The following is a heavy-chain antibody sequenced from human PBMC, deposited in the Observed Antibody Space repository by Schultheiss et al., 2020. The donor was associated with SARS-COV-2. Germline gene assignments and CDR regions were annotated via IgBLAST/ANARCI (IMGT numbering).Heavy chain of an antibody. CDR2: ISGSGGST. Sequence: GGSLRLSCAASGFTFSSYAMSWVRQAPGKGLEWVSAISGSGGSTYYADSVKGRFTISRDNAKNSLYLQMNSLRAEDTAVYYCARAGITIFGVVTSSWFDPWGQGTLVTVSS. CDR3: ARAGITIFGVVTSSWFDP. CDR1: GFTFSSYA. D-gene: IGHD3-3*01. V-gene: IGHV3-23*01. J-gene: IGHJ5*02.